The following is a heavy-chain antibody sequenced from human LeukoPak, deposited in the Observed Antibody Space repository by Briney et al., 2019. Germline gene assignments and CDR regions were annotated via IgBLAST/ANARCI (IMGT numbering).Heavy chain of an antibody. V-gene: IGHV1-8*02. J-gene: IGHJ3*02. CDR1: GYTFTSYG. Sequence: GASVKVSCKASGYTFTSYGISWVRQAPGQGLEWMGWMNPNSGNTVYAQKFQGRVTMTRNTSISTAYMELSSLRSEDTAVYYCARGGMGIEQWLVKYQGGADAFDIWGQGTMVTVSS. CDR2: MNPNSGNT. CDR3: ARGGMGIEQWLVKYQGGADAFDI. D-gene: IGHD6-19*01.